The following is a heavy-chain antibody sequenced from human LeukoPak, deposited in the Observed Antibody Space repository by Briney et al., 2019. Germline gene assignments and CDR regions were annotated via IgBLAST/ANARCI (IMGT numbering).Heavy chain of an antibody. D-gene: IGHD2-2*01. Sequence: SETLSLTCTVSGGSISSYYWSWIRQPPGKGLEWIGYIYHSGSTNYNPSLKSRVTISVDTSKNQFSLKLSSVTAADTAVYYCARVSPGCSSTSCYRPMDVWGKGTTVTVSS. CDR2: IYHSGST. CDR3: ARVSPGCSSTSCYRPMDV. J-gene: IGHJ6*04. V-gene: IGHV4-59*01. CDR1: GGSISSYY.